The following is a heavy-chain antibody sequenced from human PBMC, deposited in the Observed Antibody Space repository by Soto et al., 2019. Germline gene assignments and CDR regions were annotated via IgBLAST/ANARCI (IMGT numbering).Heavy chain of an antibody. D-gene: IGHD3-22*01. CDR3: ARDSLPFRAYYYVSSGSPQAGDVFDF. V-gene: IGHV1-18*01. Sequence: ASVKVSCKASGYTFTSYGISWVRQAPGQGLEWMGWISAYNGNTNYAQKLQGRVTMTTYTSTSTAYMELRSLRSDDTAVYYCARDSLPFRAYYYVSSGSPQAGDVFDFWGQGTMVT. CDR2: ISAYNGNT. J-gene: IGHJ3*01. CDR1: GYTFTSYG.